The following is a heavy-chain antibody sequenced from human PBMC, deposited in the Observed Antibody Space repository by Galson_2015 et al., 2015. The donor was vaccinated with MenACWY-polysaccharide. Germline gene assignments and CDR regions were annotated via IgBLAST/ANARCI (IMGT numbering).Heavy chain of an antibody. J-gene: IGHJ4*02. D-gene: IGHD3-3*01. V-gene: IGHV3-21*01. Sequence: SLRLSCAASEFTFSSYYMSWVRQAPGKGLEWVSSISSTTTYIYYADSAKGRFTISRDNAKNSLYLQMNSLGAEDTAVYYCARQILDYDFWSGYYPTNFDYWGQGTLVTVSS. CDR2: ISSTTTYI. CDR1: EFTFSSYY. CDR3: ARQILDYDFWSGYYPTNFDY.